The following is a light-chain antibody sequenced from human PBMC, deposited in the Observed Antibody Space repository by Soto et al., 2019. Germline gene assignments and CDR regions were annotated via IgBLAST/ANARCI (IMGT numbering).Light chain of an antibody. CDR2: DAT. CDR1: QNIYNY. CDR3: QQYDGLPYT. V-gene: IGKV1-33*01. J-gene: IGKJ2*01. Sequence: DIQMTQSPSSLSASVGDRVTITCQASQNIYNYLNWFQQKPGKAPKLLIYDATNLETGVPSRFSGSGSGTDFTFTINSLQAEDFATYYCQQYDGLPYTFGPGTKLDIK.